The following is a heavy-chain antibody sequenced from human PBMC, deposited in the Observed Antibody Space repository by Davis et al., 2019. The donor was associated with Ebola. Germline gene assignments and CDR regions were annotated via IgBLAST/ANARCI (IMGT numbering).Heavy chain of an antibody. V-gene: IGHV3-33*06. J-gene: IGHJ4*02. CDR1: GFTFSSYG. D-gene: IGHD4-17*01. CDR3: AKSINPHNGVPPLEY. CDR2: VWFDGSSI. Sequence: PGGSLRLSCAASGFTFSSYGMHWVRQGPGKGLEWVANVWFDGSSIHYGDSVKGRFTISRDNSKKTLYLQMNSLRAEDTAVYYCAKSINPHNGVPPLEYWGQGTLVTVSS.